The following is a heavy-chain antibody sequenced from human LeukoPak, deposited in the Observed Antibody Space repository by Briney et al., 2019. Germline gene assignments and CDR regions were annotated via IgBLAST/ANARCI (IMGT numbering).Heavy chain of an antibody. D-gene: IGHD1-26*01. J-gene: IGHJ4*02. CDR2: IYYSGST. CDR1: GGSISSGDYY. Sequence: PSETLSLTCTVSGGSISSGDYYWSWIRQPPGKGLEWIGYIYYSGSTYYNPSLKSLVTISVDTSKNQFSLKRSSVTAADTAVYYCARAPSRWELLNIWGQGTLVTVSS. V-gene: IGHV4-30-4*01. CDR3: ARAPSRWELLNI.